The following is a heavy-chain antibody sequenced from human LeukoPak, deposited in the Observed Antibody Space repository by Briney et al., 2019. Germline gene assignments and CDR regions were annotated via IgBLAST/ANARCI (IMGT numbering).Heavy chain of an antibody. CDR3: ARADIVVVVAATRGWFDP. CDR1: GGSISSGGYY. J-gene: IGHJ5*02. V-gene: IGHV4-31*03. D-gene: IGHD2-15*01. Sequence: SQTLSLTCTVSGGSISSGGYYWSWIRQHPEKGLEWIGYIYYSGSTYYNPSLKSRVTISVDTSKNQFSLKLSSVTAADTAVYYCARADIVVVVAATRGWFDPWGQGTLVTVSS. CDR2: IYYSGST.